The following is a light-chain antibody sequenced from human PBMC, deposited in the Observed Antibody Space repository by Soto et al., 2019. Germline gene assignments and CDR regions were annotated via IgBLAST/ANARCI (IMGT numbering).Light chain of an antibody. Sequence: EIVLTQSPGTLSLSPGQRATLSCRASQNIRSNYVAWFQQTRGQAPRLLIYGAVNKASGIPDRFSGSGSGTEFTLTISSLEPEDFVVYYCQQYHSPPLTFGQGTKVEIK. CDR1: QNIRSNY. CDR3: QQYHSPPLT. V-gene: IGKV3-20*01. CDR2: GAV. J-gene: IGKJ1*01.